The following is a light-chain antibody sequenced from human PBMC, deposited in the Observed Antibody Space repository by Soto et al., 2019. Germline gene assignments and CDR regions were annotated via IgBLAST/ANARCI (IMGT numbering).Light chain of an antibody. Sequence: VLTQPPSASGTPGQRVTISCSGSNSNIGNNFAYWYQQLPGTAPKLLIYRNDQRPSGVPDRISGSKSGTSASLAISGLRSEDEADYYCAAWDDSLSGVVFGGGTKLTVL. CDR2: RND. CDR3: AAWDDSLSGVV. J-gene: IGLJ2*01. CDR1: NSNIGNNF. V-gene: IGLV1-47*01.